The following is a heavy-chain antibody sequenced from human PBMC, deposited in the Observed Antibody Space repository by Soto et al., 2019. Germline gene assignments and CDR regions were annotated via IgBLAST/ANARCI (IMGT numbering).Heavy chain of an antibody. CDR3: AGSSDDGRDN. CDR1: GFSLSDYS. D-gene: IGHD1-26*01. V-gene: IGHV3-21*01. CDR2: ISSSSGFI. J-gene: IGHJ4*02. Sequence: EVQLVESGGGLVKPGGSLRLSCAASGFSLSDYSMNWIRQAPGKGLEWVASISSSSGFIHYAESMKGRFTISRDNAKNSLYLQMNSLSAEDTAVYYCAGSSDDGRDNWGQGTLVTVSS.